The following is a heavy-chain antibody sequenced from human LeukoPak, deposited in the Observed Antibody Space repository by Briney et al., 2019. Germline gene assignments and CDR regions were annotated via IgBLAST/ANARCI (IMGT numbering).Heavy chain of an antibody. Sequence: GGSLRLSCAASGFTVSSNYMSWVRQAPGKGLEWVSVIYSGGSTYYADPVKGRFTISRDNSKNTLYLQMNSLRAEDTAAYYCARGPNYGDYAYYGMDVWGQGTTVTVSS. J-gene: IGHJ6*02. D-gene: IGHD4-17*01. V-gene: IGHV3-66*02. CDR2: IYSGGST. CDR3: ARGPNYGDYAYYGMDV. CDR1: GFTVSSNY.